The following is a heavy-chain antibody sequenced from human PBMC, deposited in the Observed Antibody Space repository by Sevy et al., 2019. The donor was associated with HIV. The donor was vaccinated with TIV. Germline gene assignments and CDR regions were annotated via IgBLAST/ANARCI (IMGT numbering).Heavy chain of an antibody. CDR2: IYSGGST. CDR3: AREQGYCSGGSCYSYYYGMDV. J-gene: IGHJ6*02. CDR1: GFTVSSNY. Sequence: GGSLRLSCAASGFTVSSNYMSWVRQAPGKGLEWVSVIYSGGSTYYADSVKGRFTISRDNSKNTLYLQMNSLRAKDTAVYYCAREQGYCSGGSCYSYYYGMDVWGQGTTVTVSS. D-gene: IGHD2-15*01. V-gene: IGHV3-53*01.